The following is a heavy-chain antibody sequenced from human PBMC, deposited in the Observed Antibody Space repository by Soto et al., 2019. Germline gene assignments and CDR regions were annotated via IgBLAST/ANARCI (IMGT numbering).Heavy chain of an antibody. J-gene: IGHJ4*02. CDR2: ISAYNGNT. D-gene: IGHD3-22*01. V-gene: IGHV1-18*04. Sequence: ASVKVSCKASGYTFTSYGISWVRQAPGRGLEWMGWISAYNGNTNYAQKLQGRVTMTTDTSTSTAYMELRSLRSDDTAVYYCARDLRYYDSSGYPDYWGQGTLVTVSS. CDR3: ARDLRYYDSSGYPDY. CDR1: GYTFTSYG.